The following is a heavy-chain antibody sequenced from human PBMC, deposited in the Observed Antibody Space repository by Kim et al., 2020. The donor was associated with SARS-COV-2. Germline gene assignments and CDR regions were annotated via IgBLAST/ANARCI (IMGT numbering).Heavy chain of an antibody. V-gene: IGHV4-39*07. J-gene: IGHJ4*02. CDR3: ARGMRVAAAGPLGY. D-gene: IGHD6-13*01. Sequence: PYLTSRLTISVDTSKNQFSLKLSSVTAADTAVYYCARGMRVAAAGPLGYWGQGTLVTVSS.